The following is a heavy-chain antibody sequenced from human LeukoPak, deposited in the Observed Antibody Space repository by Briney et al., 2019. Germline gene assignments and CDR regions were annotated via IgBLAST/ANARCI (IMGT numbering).Heavy chain of an antibody. J-gene: IGHJ4*02. CDR1: GFTFSSYS. CDR2: ISSNSSYI. V-gene: IGHV3-21*01. D-gene: IGHD5-24*01. CDR3: ARDVEMATNYFDY. Sequence: PGGSLRLSCAASGFTFSSYSMNWVRQAPGKGLEWVSSISSNSSYIYYADSVKGRFTISRDNAKNSLYLQMNSLRAEDTAVYYCARDVEMATNYFDYWGQGTLVTVSS.